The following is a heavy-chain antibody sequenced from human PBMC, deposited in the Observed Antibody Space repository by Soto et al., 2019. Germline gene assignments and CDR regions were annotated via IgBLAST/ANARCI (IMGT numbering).Heavy chain of an antibody. D-gene: IGHD2-2*01. V-gene: IGHV3-23*01. Sequence: GGSLRLSCVGSGHTFHNYAMTWVRQAPGKGLEWVSGISGSGGSTYYADSVRGRFTISRDDSKNTLYLQMNSLRAEDTAVYYCGAGPTGIGGVPAALNWGQGTPVTVSS. CDR1: GHTFHNYA. J-gene: IGHJ4*02. CDR2: ISGSGGST. CDR3: GAGPTGIGGVPAALN.